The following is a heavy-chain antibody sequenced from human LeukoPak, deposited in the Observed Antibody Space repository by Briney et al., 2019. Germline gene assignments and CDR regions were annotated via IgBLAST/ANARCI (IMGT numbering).Heavy chain of an antibody. CDR1: GFTFSSYA. D-gene: IGHD3-22*01. CDR3: ARVRNYYGSSGYTSAFDI. CDR2: ISYDGSNK. J-gene: IGHJ3*02. Sequence: GGSLRLSCSASGFTFSSYAMHWVRQAPGKGLEWVAVISYDGSNKYYADSVKGRFTISRDNSKNSLYLQMNSLRAEDTAVYYCARVRNYYGSSGYTSAFDIWGQGTMVTVSS. V-gene: IGHV3-30-3*01.